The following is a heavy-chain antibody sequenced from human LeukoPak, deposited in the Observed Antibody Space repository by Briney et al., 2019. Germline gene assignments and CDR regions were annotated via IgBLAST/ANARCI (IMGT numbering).Heavy chain of an antibody. J-gene: IGHJ3*02. CDR3: AGGRTRAFDI. CDR2: IYYSGST. Sequence: SETLSLTCTVSGGYISSYYWSWIRQPPGKGLEWIGYIYYSGSTNYNPSLKSRVTISVDTSKNQFSLKLSSVTAADTAVYYCAGGRTRAFDIWGQGTMVTVSS. D-gene: IGHD3-16*01. CDR1: GGYISSYY. V-gene: IGHV4-59*01.